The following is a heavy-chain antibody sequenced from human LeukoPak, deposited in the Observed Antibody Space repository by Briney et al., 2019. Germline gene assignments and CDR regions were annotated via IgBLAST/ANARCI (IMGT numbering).Heavy chain of an antibody. V-gene: IGHV3-30*19. D-gene: IGHD3-22*01. Sequence: GGSLRLSCAASGFTFSSYGMHWVRQAPGKGLEWVAFMSYDGSNKYYADSVKGRFTISRDNSKNTLYLQMNSLRAEDTALYYCAGDLNRAYYYDYWGQGTLVTVSS. J-gene: IGHJ4*02. CDR3: AGDLNRAYYYDY. CDR2: MSYDGSNK. CDR1: GFTFSSYG.